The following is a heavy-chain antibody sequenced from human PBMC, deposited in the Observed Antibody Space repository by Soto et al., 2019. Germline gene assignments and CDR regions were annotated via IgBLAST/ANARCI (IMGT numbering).Heavy chain of an antibody. Sequence: ASVKVSCKASGYSFTDYHIHWVRQAPGQGLEWLGRINPKSGGTSTAQRFQGWVTMTTDTSISTASMELTRLTSDDTAIYYCARGDSTDCSNGVCSFFYNHDMDVWGQGTTVTVSS. CDR2: INPKSGGT. V-gene: IGHV1-2*04. CDR3: ARGDSTDCSNGVCSFFYNHDMDV. D-gene: IGHD2-8*01. J-gene: IGHJ6*02. CDR1: GYSFTDYH.